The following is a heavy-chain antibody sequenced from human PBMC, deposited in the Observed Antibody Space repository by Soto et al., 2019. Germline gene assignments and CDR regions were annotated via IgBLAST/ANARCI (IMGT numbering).Heavy chain of an antibody. V-gene: IGHV3-33*01. CDR2: IWYDGSNK. D-gene: IGHD1-1*01. CDR1: GFTFSSYG. Sequence: QVQLVESGGGVVQPGRSLRLSCAASGFTFSSYGMHWVRQAPGKGLEWVAVIWYDGSNKYYADSVKGRFTISRDNSKNTLYLQRNSLSAEDTAVYYGARDRAGGYAVYWFDPWGQGTLVTVSS. CDR3: ARDRAGGYAVYWFDP. J-gene: IGHJ5*02.